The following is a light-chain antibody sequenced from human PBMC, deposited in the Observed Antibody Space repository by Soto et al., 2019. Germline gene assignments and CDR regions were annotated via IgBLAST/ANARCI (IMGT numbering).Light chain of an antibody. V-gene: IGLV1-44*01. CDR2: SNN. CDR3: AAWDGSLNGYV. J-gene: IGLJ1*01. CDR1: SSNIGSNP. Sequence: QSVLTQPPSASGTPGQRVTISCSGSSSNIGSNPVNWYQQLPGTAPKLLIYSNNQRPSGVPDRFSGSKSGTSASLAISGLQSEDEADYYCAAWDGSLNGYVFGTGTKVTVL.